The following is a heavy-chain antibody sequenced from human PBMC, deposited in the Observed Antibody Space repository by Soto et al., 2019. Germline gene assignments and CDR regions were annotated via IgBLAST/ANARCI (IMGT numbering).Heavy chain of an antibody. CDR3: GKGGGGGVVAASGY. CDR1: GFTFDSYA. D-gene: IGHD2-15*01. J-gene: IGHJ4*02. Sequence: EVQLLESGGGLVQPGGSLRLSCAASGFTFDSYAMTWVRQAPGKGLEWVSAISGSGGSTYYADSVKGRFTISRDNSKKPLDLEMKSLGAEDTAIYPCGKGGGGGVVAASGYWGQGTLVTVSS. V-gene: IGHV3-23*01. CDR2: ISGSGGST.